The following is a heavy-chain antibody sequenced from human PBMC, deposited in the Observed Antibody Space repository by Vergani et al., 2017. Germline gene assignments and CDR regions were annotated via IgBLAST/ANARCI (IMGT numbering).Heavy chain of an antibody. CDR1: GFTFSSYS. J-gene: IGHJ4*02. Sequence: EVQLVESGGGLVKPGGSLRLSCAASGFTFSSYSMNWVRQAPGKGLEWVSSISSSSSYIYYADSVKGRFTISRDNAKHSLYLQMNSLRAEDTGVYYCARVAVATVNYWGQGTLVTVSS. CDR2: ISSSSSYI. D-gene: IGHD5-24*01. CDR3: ARVAVATVNY. V-gene: IGHV3-21*04.